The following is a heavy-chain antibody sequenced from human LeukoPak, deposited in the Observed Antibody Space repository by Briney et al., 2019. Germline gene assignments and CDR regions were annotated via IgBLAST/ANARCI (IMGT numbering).Heavy chain of an antibody. D-gene: IGHD1-14*01. Sequence: PGGSLRLSCAASGFTFSSYAMHWVRQAPGKGLEWVAVIWYDGSNKYYADSVKGRFTISRDNSKNTLYLQMNSLRAEDTAVYYCARGPDLVTYYYYGMDVWGQGTTVTVSS. J-gene: IGHJ6*02. V-gene: IGHV3-33*08. CDR2: IWYDGSNK. CDR3: ARGPDLVTYYYYGMDV. CDR1: GFTFSSYA.